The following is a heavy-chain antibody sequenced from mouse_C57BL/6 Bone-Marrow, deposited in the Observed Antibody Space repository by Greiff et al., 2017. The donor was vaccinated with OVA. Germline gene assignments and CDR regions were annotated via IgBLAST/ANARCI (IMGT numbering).Heavy chain of an antibody. J-gene: IGHJ3*01. D-gene: IGHD2-2*01. CDR1: GYTFTSYW. CDR2: IHPNSGSS. V-gene: IGHV1-64*01. Sequence: QVQLQQPGAELVKPGASVKLSCKASGYTFTSYWMHWVKQRPGQGLEWIGMIHPNSGSSNYNEKFKSKATLTVDKSSSTAYRQHSSLTSEDAAGYYGARLLWLRGGAYWGQGTLVTVSA. CDR3: ARLLWLRGGAY.